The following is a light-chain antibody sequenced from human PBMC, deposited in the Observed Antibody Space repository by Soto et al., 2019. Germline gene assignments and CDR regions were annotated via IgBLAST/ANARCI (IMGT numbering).Light chain of an antibody. V-gene: IGKV3-15*01. Sequence: VVMTQSPATLSVSPGERATLSCRASQTVSSDLAWYQQKPGQAPRLLMYGASTRAAGVPVRFSGSGFGTEFTLTISRLESEDFGVYFCQQYKNWPQYTCGQGTKVDIK. J-gene: IGKJ2*01. CDR2: GAS. CDR1: QTVSSD. CDR3: QQYKNWPQYT.